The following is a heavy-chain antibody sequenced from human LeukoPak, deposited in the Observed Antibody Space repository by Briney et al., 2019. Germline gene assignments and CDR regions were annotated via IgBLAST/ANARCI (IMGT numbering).Heavy chain of an antibody. J-gene: IGHJ4*02. V-gene: IGHV4-39*07. CDR2: INHSGST. D-gene: IGHD5-18*01. CDR1: GGSISSSSYY. Sequence: PSETLSLTCTVSGGSISSSSYYWGWIRQPPGKGLEWIGEINHSGSTNYNPSLKSRVTISVDTSKNQFSLKLSSVTAADTAVYYCARVGYSYGTFFDYWGQGTLVTVSS. CDR3: ARVGYSYGTFFDY.